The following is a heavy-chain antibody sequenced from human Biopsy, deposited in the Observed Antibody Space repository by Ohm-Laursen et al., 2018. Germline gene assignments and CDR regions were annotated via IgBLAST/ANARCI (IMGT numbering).Heavy chain of an antibody. CDR3: ARDFCDTTSCYPQN. CDR1: GGDINNYC. CDR2: VFYPENT. V-gene: IGHV4-59*01. Sequence: SETLSLTCNVSGGDINNYCWSWIRQSPGKKLEWIGYVFYPENTNYNPSLRSRVTISVDTSKNQFSLKLSSVTAADTAVYYCARDFCDTTSCYPQNWGQGTLVTVSS. J-gene: IGHJ4*02. D-gene: IGHD2-2*01.